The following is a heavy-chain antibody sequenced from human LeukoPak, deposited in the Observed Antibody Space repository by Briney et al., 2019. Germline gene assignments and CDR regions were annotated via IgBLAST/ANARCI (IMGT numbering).Heavy chain of an antibody. V-gene: IGHV3-21*01. CDR1: GFTFSSYS. D-gene: IGHD3-22*01. CDR3: ARAVPSTYYYDSSGYPDY. CDR2: ISSSSYI. Sequence: SGGSLRLSCAASGFTFSSYSMNWVRQAPGKGLEWVSSISSSSYIYYADSVKGRFTISRDNAKNSLYLQMNSLRAEDTAVYYCARAVPSTYYYDSSGYPDYWGQGTLVTVSS. J-gene: IGHJ4*02.